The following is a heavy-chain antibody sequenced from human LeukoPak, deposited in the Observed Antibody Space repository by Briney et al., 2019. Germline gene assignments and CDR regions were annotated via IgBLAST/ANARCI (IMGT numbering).Heavy chain of an antibody. Sequence: GGSLRLSCAASGFTFRSSWMHCVRQAPGKGLEWVSVIYSGGSTYYADSVKGRFTISRDNSKNTLYLQMNSLRAEDTAVYYCAREGPQVGTAMVDAFDIWGQGTMVTVSS. V-gene: IGHV3-66*01. CDR2: IYSGGST. CDR1: GFTFRSSW. CDR3: AREGPQVGTAMVDAFDI. D-gene: IGHD5-18*01. J-gene: IGHJ3*02.